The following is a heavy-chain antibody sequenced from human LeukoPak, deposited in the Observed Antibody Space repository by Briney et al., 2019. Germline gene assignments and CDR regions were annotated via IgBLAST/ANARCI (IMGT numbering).Heavy chain of an antibody. CDR3: AKVVVVPAATTKTYYFDY. CDR1: GFTFSSYT. Sequence: RTGGSLRLSCAASGFTFSSYTMTWVRQAPGKGLEWVSTISGSGGSPYYADSVKGRFTISRDNSKNTLYLQMNSLRAEDTAVYYCAKVVVVPAATTKTYYFDYRGQGTLVTVSS. J-gene: IGHJ4*02. V-gene: IGHV3-23*01. CDR2: ISGSGGSP. D-gene: IGHD2-2*01.